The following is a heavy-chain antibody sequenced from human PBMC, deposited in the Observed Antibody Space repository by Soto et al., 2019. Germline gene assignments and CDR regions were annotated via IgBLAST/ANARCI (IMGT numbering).Heavy chain of an antibody. D-gene: IGHD7-27*01. J-gene: IGHJ3*02. CDR3: AKRTGDYDAFDI. Sequence: GGSLRLSCAASGFTFSSYAMSWVRQAPGKGLEWVSAISGSGGSTYYADSVKGRFTISRDNSKNTLYLQMNSLRAEDTAVFFCAKRTGDYDAFDIWGQGTMVTVSS. V-gene: IGHV3-23*01. CDR2: ISGSGGST. CDR1: GFTFSSYA.